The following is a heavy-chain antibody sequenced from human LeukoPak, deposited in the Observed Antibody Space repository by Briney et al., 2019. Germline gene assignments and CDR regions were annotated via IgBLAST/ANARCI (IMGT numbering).Heavy chain of an antibody. J-gene: IGHJ5*02. V-gene: IGHV1-69*04. D-gene: IGHD6-19*01. CDR2: IIPMLGIT. CDR1: GGTFSSYA. Sequence: ASVKVSCKASGGTFSSYAISWVRQAPGQGLEWMGRIIPMLGITSYAQKFQGRVTITADKSTRTAYMEVSSLRSEDTAVYYCAIEGAVASTWWLDPWGQGTLVTVSS. CDR3: AIEGAVASTWWLDP.